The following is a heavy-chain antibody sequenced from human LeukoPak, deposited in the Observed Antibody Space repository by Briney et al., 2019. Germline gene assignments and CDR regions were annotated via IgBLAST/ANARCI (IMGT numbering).Heavy chain of an antibody. CDR3: ARGYVGSSWYEGYYFDY. Sequence: SETLSLTCAVSGGSISSSNWWSWVRQPPGKGLEWIGEIYHSGSTNYNPSLKSRVTISVDKSKNQFSLKLSSVTAADTAVYYCARGYVGSSWYEGYYFDYWGQGTLVTVSS. J-gene: IGHJ4*02. D-gene: IGHD6-13*01. CDR1: GGSISSSNW. V-gene: IGHV4-4*02. CDR2: IYHSGST.